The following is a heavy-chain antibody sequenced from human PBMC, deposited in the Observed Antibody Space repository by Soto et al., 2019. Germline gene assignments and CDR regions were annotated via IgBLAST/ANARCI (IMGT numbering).Heavy chain of an antibody. CDR2: IYYSGST. V-gene: IGHV4-31*03. J-gene: IGHJ3*02. Sequence: QVQLQESGPGLVKPSQTLSLTCTVSGGSISSGGYYWSWIRQHPGKGLEWIGYIYYSGSTYYNQSLKSRVTISVDTSKNQFSLKLSSVTAADTAVYYCARDSSEVVAAPGAFDIWGQGTMVTVSS. CDR3: ARDSSEVVAAPGAFDI. CDR1: GGSISSGGYY. D-gene: IGHD2-15*01.